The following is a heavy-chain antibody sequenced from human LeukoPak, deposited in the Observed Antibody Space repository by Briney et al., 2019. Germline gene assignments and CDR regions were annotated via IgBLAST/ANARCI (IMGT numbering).Heavy chain of an antibody. CDR2: ISGDGSVT. CDR1: GFTFNDYP. D-gene: IGHD2-21*02. V-gene: IGHV3-43*02. Sequence: GGSLRLSCAPSGFTFNDYPMHCVSQAPGKGLEWVALISGDGSVTYYADSVKGRFTISRDNSKNSLYLQMNSLRLEDTAFYYCATASQPGTSLDYWRQGTLVTASS. CDR3: ATASQPGTSLDY. J-gene: IGHJ4*02.